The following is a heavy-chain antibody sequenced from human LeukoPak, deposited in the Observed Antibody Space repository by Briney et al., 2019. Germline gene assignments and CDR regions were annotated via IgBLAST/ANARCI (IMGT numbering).Heavy chain of an antibody. D-gene: IGHD5-24*01. J-gene: IGHJ4*02. Sequence: PGRSLRLSCAASGFTFSNYGMHWVRQAPGKGLEWVAVISYDGTNEYYVDSVKGRFTISRDNSKNTLYLQMNSLRAEDTAVYYCARDADPIEMATIYYWGQGTLVTVSS. CDR2: ISYDGTNE. V-gene: IGHV3-30*03. CDR3: ARDADPIEMATIYY. CDR1: GFTFSNYG.